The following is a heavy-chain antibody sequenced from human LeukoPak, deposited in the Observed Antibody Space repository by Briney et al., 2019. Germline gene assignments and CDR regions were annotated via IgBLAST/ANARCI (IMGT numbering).Heavy chain of an antibody. D-gene: IGHD3-10*01. CDR1: GGSISSDGYY. CDR2: IYYSGTT. CDR3: ARGSGTWYYGMDV. J-gene: IGHJ6*02. Sequence: SETLSLTCTVSGGSISSDGYYWTWIRQHPGKGLEWIGYIYYSGTTYYNPSLESRVTLPVDTSKNQFSLKLSSVTAADTAVYYCARGSGTWYYGMDVWGQGTTVTVSS. V-gene: IGHV4-31*03.